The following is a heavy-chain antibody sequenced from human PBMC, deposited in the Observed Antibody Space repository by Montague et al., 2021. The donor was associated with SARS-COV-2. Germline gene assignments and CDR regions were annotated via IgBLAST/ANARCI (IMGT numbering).Heavy chain of an antibody. J-gene: IGHJ4*02. CDR1: GDSVWSNTAA. Sequence: CAISGDSVWSNTAAWNWIRQSPSGGPEWLGRTNYRSKWTSDYATSVEGRISIDPDTSENQFFLHLRSVTPEDTGVYYCVRDTGSAQAGFDAWGQGTLVTVSS. CDR2: TNYRSKWTS. CDR3: VRDTGSAQAGFDA. V-gene: IGHV6-1*01. D-gene: IGHD4-17*01.